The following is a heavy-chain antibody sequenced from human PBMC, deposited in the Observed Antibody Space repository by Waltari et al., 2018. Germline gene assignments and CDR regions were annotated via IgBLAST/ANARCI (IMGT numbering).Heavy chain of an antibody. V-gene: IGHV5-51*01. D-gene: IGHD2-21*01. CDR3: ARLEVMATGKYYFDY. CDR1: GYSFNNYW. J-gene: IGHJ4*02. CDR2: IYPGDSDS. Sequence: EVQLVQSGAEVKKPGESLKISCKGSGYSFNNYWIGWVRQMPGKGLEWMAIIYPGDSDSRYSPPFQGQVTISVDKSINTAYLQWNNLKTSDSAIYYCARLEVMATGKYYFDYWGQGTLVTVSS.